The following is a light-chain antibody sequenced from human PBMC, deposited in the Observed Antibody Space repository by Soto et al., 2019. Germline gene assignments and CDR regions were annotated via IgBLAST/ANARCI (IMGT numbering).Light chain of an antibody. CDR2: TLS. CDR1: QSLLDSDDGNTY. J-gene: IGKJ1*01. CDR3: RHPAQLPWP. Sequence: YNTCRSSQSLLDSDDGNTYLDWYLQKPGQSPHLLIYTLSYRASGVPDRFIVRGSGRDMTLIISSVEPEDPRIRSWRHPAQLPWPFRQGTKVDIK. V-gene: IGKV2-40*01.